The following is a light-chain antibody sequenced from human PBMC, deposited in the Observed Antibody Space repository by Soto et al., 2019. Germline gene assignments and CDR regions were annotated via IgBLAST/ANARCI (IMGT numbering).Light chain of an antibody. J-gene: IGKJ1*01. V-gene: IGKV1-5*01. CDR1: QSISSW. Sequence: DIQMTQSPSTLSAPVGDRVTITCRASQSISSWLAWYQQKPGKAPRLLIYDASYLERGVPSRFSGSGSGTEFTLTISDLQPDDLATYYCQQYNSFWTFGQGTKVEI. CDR3: QQYNSFWT. CDR2: DAS.